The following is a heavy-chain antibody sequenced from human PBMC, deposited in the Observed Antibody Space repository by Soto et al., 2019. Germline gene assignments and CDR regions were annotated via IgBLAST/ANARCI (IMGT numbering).Heavy chain of an antibody. V-gene: IGHV4-31*03. CDR2: IDYSGST. CDR3: ARDGNYDISDYYYYGMDV. CDR1: GGSISSVGYY. D-gene: IGHD3-9*01. J-gene: IGHJ6*02. Sequence: QVQLQESGPGLVKPSQTLSLTCTVSGGSISSVGYYWSWIRQHPGKGLEWIGYIDYSGSTYYNPSLKIRVTMSVDTSKNQFPLKLSSVTAADTAVYYCARDGNYDISDYYYYGMDVWGQGTTVTVSS.